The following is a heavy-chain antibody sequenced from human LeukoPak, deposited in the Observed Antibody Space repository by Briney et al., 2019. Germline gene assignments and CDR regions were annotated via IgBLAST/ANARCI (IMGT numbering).Heavy chain of an antibody. CDR3: ARRQGYCSSTSCYYYYGMDV. CDR1: GYTFTSYY. D-gene: IGHD2-2*01. CDR2: INPSGGST. V-gene: IGHV1-46*01. J-gene: IGHJ6*02. Sequence: GASVKVSCKASGYTFTSYYMHWVRQAPGQGLEWMGIINPSGGSTSYAQKFQGRVTMTRDTSTSTVYMELSSLRSEDTAVYYCARRQGYCSSTSCYYYYGMDVRGQGTTVTVSS.